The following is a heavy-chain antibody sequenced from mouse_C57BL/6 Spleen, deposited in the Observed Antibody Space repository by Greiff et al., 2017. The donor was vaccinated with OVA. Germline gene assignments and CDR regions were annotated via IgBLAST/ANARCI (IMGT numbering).Heavy chain of an antibody. CDR1: GYTFTDYE. D-gene: IGHD1-1*01. V-gene: IGHV1-15*01. CDR2: IDPETGGT. J-gene: IGHJ4*01. Sequence: QVQLQQSGAELVRPGASVTLSCKASGYTFTDYEMHWVKQTPVHGLEWIGAIDPETGGTAYNQKFKGKAILTADKSSSTAYMELRSLTSEDSAVYYCTRSPLLLRSTMDYWGQGTSVTVSS. CDR3: TRSPLLLRSTMDY.